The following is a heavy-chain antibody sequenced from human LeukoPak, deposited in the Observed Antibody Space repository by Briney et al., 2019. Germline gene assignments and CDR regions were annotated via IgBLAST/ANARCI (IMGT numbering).Heavy chain of an antibody. CDR2: IYPGDSDT. CDR3: ARREVGATDAFDI. CDR1: GYSFTSYW. J-gene: IGHJ3*02. D-gene: IGHD1-26*01. Sequence: GESLKISCKGSGYSFTSYWIGWVRQMPGKGLEWMGIIYPGDSDTRYSPSFQGQVTISADKSISTAYLQWSSPKASDTAMYYCARREVGATDAFDIWGQGTMVTVSS. V-gene: IGHV5-51*01.